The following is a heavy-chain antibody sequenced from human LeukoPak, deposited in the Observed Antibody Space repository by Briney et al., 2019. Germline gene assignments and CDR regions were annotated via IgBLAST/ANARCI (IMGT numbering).Heavy chain of an antibody. V-gene: IGHV1-2*02. J-gene: IGHJ5*02. CDR2: INPTNGLA. CDR3: AKEGYSNGPDP. CDR1: GYTLTDHY. D-gene: IGHD5-12*01. Sequence: GASVKVSCKASGYTLTDHYMHWLRQTRGHGLKWMGWINPTNGLAVYVQEFQGRVTMTRDTSITPVYMELTNLRSDDTGVYYCAKEGYSNGPDPWGPGSLVTVSS.